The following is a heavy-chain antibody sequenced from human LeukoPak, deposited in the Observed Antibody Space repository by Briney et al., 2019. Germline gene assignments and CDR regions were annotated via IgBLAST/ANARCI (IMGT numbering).Heavy chain of an antibody. CDR2: ITGSHDRT. D-gene: IGHD4-17*01. CDR1: GLTFSSFA. V-gene: IGHV3-23*01. Sequence: PGGSLRLSCAASGLTFSSFAMTWVRHAPGKGLEWVSSITGSHDRTYTTDSVKGRFTISRDNSQNTLYLQMNSLRAEDTAVYYCTKDPNGDYIGAFDPWGEGTLVTVSS. J-gene: IGHJ5*02. CDR3: TKDPNGDYIGAFDP.